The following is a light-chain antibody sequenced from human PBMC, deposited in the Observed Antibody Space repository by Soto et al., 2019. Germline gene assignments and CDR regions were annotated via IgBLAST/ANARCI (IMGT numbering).Light chain of an antibody. CDR2: GAS. CDR3: QQYGSSRLT. Sequence: EIVLTQSPGTLSLSPGERATLSCRASQSVSSSYLAWYQQKPGQAPRLLIYGASSRATGIADRFSGSGSGADFTLTISRLEPEDFVVYYCQQYGSSRLTFGGGTKVEIK. V-gene: IGKV3-20*01. CDR1: QSVSSSY. J-gene: IGKJ4*01.